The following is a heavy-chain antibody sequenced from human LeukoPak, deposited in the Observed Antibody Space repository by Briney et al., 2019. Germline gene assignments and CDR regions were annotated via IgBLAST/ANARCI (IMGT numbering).Heavy chain of an antibody. CDR1: GGTFSSYA. D-gene: IGHD3-22*01. V-gene: IGHV1-69*04. CDR3: ASPYYYDSSGYPLYY. Sequence: ASVKVSCKASGGTFSSYAISWVRQAPGQGLEWMGRIIPILGIANYAQKFQGRVTITADKSTSTAYMELSSLRSEDTAVYYCASPYYYDSSGYPLYYWGQGTLVTVSS. J-gene: IGHJ4*02. CDR2: IIPILGIA.